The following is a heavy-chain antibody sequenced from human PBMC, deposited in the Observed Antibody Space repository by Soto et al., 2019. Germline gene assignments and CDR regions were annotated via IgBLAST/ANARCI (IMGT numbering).Heavy chain of an antibody. CDR2: IDPSDSYT. D-gene: IGHD3-10*01. J-gene: IGHJ4*02. Sequence: PGESLKISCKGSGYSFTSNWISWVRQMPGKGLEWMGRIDPSDSYTNYSPSFQGHVTISADKSISTAYLQWSSLKASDTAMYYCSRHSAGVTLWLGDYRGQGTQVTVSS. V-gene: IGHV5-10-1*01. CDR3: SRHSAGVTLWLGDY. CDR1: GYSFTSNW.